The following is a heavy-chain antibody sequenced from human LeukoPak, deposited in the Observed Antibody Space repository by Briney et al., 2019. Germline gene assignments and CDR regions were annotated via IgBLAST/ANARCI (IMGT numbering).Heavy chain of an antibody. D-gene: IGHD7-27*01. CDR2: IYYSGTT. CDR1: GGSISSEY. Sequence: SETLSLTCTGSGGSISSEYWSGIGQAPGKGVECIEYIYYSGTTSYTPSLKCPVTISLYTSKHQFSLKLSSVTAADTAVYYCASGANWGSPDYWGQGTLVTVSS. J-gene: IGHJ4*02. CDR3: ASGANWGSPDY. V-gene: IGHV4-59*01.